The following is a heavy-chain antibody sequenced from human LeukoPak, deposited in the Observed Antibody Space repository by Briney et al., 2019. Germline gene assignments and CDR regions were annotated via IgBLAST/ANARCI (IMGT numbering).Heavy chain of an antibody. CDR1: GGTFSSYA. J-gene: IGHJ4*02. Sequence: GASVKVSCKASGGTFSSYAISWVRQAPGQGLEWMGGIIPIFGTANYAQKFQGRVTITADESTSTAYIELSSLRSEDTAVYYCARSVAPYSSGWYDGLLHWGQGTLVTVSS. D-gene: IGHD6-19*01. CDR2: IIPIFGTA. CDR3: ARSVAPYSSGWYDGLLH. V-gene: IGHV1-69*13.